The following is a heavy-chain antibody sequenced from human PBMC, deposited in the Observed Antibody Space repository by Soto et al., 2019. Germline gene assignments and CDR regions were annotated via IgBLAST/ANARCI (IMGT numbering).Heavy chain of an antibody. V-gene: IGHV4-4*02. Sequence: SETLSLTCAVSGGSISDRNWWSWVRQTPGKGLEWVGEISHSGITNSNPSLRGRVAVSLDKSKKQFSLKVTSMTAADTAVYYCARAYYDTSGYSLDPWGQGTLVTVSS. CDR3: ARAYYDTSGYSLDP. CDR2: ISHSGIT. CDR1: GGSISDRNW. J-gene: IGHJ5*02. D-gene: IGHD3-22*01.